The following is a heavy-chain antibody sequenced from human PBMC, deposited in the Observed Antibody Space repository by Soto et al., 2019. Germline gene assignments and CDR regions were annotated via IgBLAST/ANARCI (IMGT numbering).Heavy chain of an antibody. Sequence: GGSLRLSCAASGFTFSDSAMHWVRQASGKGLEWVGRIRNKGNNYATAYTASVKGRFTISRDDSKNTVYLQMNSLKIDDTAVYYCTSRRDWTAVGPLDYWGLGTLVTVSS. CDR3: TSRRDWTAVGPLDY. J-gene: IGHJ4*02. D-gene: IGHD5-18*01. CDR1: GFTFSDSA. V-gene: IGHV3-73*01. CDR2: IRNKGNNYAT.